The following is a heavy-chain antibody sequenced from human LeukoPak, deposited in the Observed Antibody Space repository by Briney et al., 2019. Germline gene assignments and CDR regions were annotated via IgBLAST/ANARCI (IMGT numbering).Heavy chain of an antibody. J-gene: IGHJ4*02. Sequence: GGSLRLSCAASGFTFSNAWMSWVRQAPGKGLEWVGRIKSNTNGGTTDYAAPVKGRFTISRDDSKNTLYLQMNSLRAEDTAVYYCARVPPVGYDFWSTDYWGQGTLVTVSS. CDR1: GFTFSNAW. CDR2: IKSNTNGGTT. V-gene: IGHV3-15*01. D-gene: IGHD3-3*01. CDR3: ARVPPVGYDFWSTDY.